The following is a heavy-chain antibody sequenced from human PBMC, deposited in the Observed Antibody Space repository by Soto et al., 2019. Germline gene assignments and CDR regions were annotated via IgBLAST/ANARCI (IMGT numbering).Heavy chain of an antibody. CDR1: GGTFSSYA. CDR3: ARGRDSNYNWFDP. CDR2: IIPIFGTA. Sequence: ASVKVSCKASGGTFSSYAISWVRQAPGQGLEWMGGIIPIFGTANYAQKFQGRVTITADESTSTAYMELSSLRSKDTAVYYCARGRDSNYNWFDPWGQGTLVTVSS. D-gene: IGHD4-4*01. J-gene: IGHJ5*02. V-gene: IGHV1-69*13.